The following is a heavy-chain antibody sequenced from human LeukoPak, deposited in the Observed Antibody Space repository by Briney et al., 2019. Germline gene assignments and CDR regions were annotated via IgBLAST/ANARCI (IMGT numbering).Heavy chain of an antibody. V-gene: IGHV3-23*01. J-gene: IGHJ4*02. Sequence: GGSLRLSCAASGFTFSSYAMGWVRQAPGKGLEWVSLIDYGSGGSHDADSVKGRFTISRDNSKNTLYLQMDSLRAEDTAIYYCAKAHSSGWTTRYFDCWGQGALVTVSS. CDR3: AKAHSSGWTTRYFDC. CDR2: IDYGSGGS. D-gene: IGHD6-19*01. CDR1: GFTFSSYA.